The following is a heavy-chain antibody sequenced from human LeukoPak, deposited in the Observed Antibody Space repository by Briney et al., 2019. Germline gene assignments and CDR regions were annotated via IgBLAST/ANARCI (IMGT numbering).Heavy chain of an antibody. V-gene: IGHV3-21*01. D-gene: IGHD3-3*01. Sequence: KSGGSLRLSCAASGFTFSSYSMNWVRQAPGEGLEWVSSISSSSSYIYYADSVKGRFTISRDNAKNSLYLQMNSLRAEDTAVYYCAKEHGPDWGGYYRYYYYYMDVWGKGTTVTVSS. J-gene: IGHJ6*03. CDR3: AKEHGPDWGGYYRYYYYYMDV. CDR2: ISSSSSYI. CDR1: GFTFSSYS.